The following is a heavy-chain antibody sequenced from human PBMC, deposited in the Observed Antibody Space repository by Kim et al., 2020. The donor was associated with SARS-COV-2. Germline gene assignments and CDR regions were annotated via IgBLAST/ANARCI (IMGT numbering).Heavy chain of an antibody. V-gene: IGHV4-59*01. J-gene: IGHJ4*02. CDR2: RS. CDR3: VRDLANWGFDF. Sequence: RSNYNPSLETRVTISIHTSKNQFSLKLTSMTAADTAVYYCVRDLANWGFDFWGPGTLVTVSS. D-gene: IGHD7-27*01.